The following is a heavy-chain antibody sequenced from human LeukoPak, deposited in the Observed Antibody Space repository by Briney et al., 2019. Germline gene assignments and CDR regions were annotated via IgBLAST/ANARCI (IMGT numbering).Heavy chain of an antibody. J-gene: IGHJ4*02. CDR2: IIPIFGTA. CDR3: ASVMVMSSGWYYFDY. Sequence: GASVKVSCKASGGTFSSYAISWVRQAPGQGLEWMGGIIPIFGTANYAQKFQGRVTITADKSTSTAYMALSSLRSEDTAVYYCASVMVMSSGWYYFDYWGQGTLVTVSS. CDR1: GGTFSSYA. D-gene: IGHD6-19*01. V-gene: IGHV1-69*06.